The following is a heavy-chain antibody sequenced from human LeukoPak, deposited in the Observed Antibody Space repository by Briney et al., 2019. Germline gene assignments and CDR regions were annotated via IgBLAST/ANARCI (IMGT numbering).Heavy chain of an antibody. CDR3: ARDAGYSSSWGGYYYGMDV. J-gene: IGHJ6*02. V-gene: IGHV3-33*01. Sequence: GGSLRLSCAASGFIFSNSGMHWVRQAPGKGLEWVTVIYTDGSTKYYADSVKGRFTISRDNSKNTLYLQMNSLRAEDTAVYYCARDAGYSSSWGGYYYGMDVWGQGTTVTVSS. CDR1: GFIFSNSG. CDR2: IYTDGSTK. D-gene: IGHD6-13*01.